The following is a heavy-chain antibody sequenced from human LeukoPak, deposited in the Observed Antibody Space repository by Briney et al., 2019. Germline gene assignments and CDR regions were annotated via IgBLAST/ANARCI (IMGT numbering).Heavy chain of an antibody. CDR2: ISGSGGST. V-gene: IGHV3-23*01. CDR1: GFTFSSYA. CDR3: AKGGELGYYFDY. J-gene: IGHJ4*02. D-gene: IGHD7-27*01. Sequence: GGSLRLSCAASGFTFSSYAMSWVRQAPGKGLEWVSAISGSGGSTYYADSVKGRFTISRNNSKNTLYLQMNSLRAEDTAVYYCAKGGELGYYFDYWGQGTLVTVSS.